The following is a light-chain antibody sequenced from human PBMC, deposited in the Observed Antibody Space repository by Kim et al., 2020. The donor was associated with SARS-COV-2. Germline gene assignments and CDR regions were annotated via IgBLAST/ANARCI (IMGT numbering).Light chain of an antibody. CDR1: QDVASW. V-gene: IGKV1-12*01. CDR2: GAS. CDR3: QQANHFPYT. Sequence: DIEMTQSPSSVSASVGDRVTFTCRASQDVASWLAWYQQEPGKAPRLLIYGASNLQGGVPSRFRGSGSGTDFTLTIRGLQPEDFATYYCQQANHFPYTFGQGTKLEI. J-gene: IGKJ2*01.